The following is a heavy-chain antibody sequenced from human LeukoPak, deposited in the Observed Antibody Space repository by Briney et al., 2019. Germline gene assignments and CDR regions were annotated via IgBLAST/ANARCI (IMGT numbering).Heavy chain of an antibody. J-gene: IGHJ6*03. Sequence: PGGSLRLSCAASGFTFSGYYMAWIRQAPGKGLEWISYIGNIATTIHYADSVKGRFTISRDNSKNTLYLQMNSLRAEDTAVYYCAKGTQYSGSYYYYMDVWGKGTTVTISS. CDR1: GFTFSGYY. V-gene: IGHV3-11*04. CDR2: IGNIATTI. D-gene: IGHD1-26*01. CDR3: AKGTQYSGSYYYYMDV.